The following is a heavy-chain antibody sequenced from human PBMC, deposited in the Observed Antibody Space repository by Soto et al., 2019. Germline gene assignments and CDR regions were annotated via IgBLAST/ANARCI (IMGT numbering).Heavy chain of an antibody. Sequence: TLSLTCAVSGGSISSGGYSWSWIRQPPGKGLEWIGYIYHSGSTYYNPSLKSRVTISVDRSKNQFSLKLSSVTAADTAVYYCPRGLSIAARPDWFDPWGQGTMVTVYS. CDR1: GGSISSGGYS. J-gene: IGHJ5*02. CDR2: IYHSGST. CDR3: PRGLSIAARPDWFDP. V-gene: IGHV4-30-2*01. D-gene: IGHD6-6*01.